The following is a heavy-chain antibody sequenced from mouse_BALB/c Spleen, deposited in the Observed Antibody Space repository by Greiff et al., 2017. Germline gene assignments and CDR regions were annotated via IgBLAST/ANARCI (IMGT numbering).Heavy chain of an antibody. CDR2: ISSGGSYT. Sequence: EAKLVESGGGLVKPGGSLKLSCAASGFTFSSYTMSWVRQTPEKRLEWVATISSGGSYTYYPDSVKGRFTISRDNAKNTLYLQMSSLKSEDTAMYYCTRRGDYGRGYFDYWGQGTTLTVSS. D-gene: IGHD1-1*01. J-gene: IGHJ2*01. CDR1: GFTFSSYT. CDR3: TRRGDYGRGYFDY. V-gene: IGHV5-6-4*01.